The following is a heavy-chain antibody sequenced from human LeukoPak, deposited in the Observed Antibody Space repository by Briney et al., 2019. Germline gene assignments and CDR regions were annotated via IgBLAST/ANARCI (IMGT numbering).Heavy chain of an antibody. CDR1: GYTFTSYD. D-gene: IGHD6-13*01. CDR2: MNPNSGNT. Sequence: GASVKASCKASGYTFTSYDINWVRQATGQGLEWMGWMNPNSGNTGYAQKFQGRVTMTRNTSISTAYMELSSLRSEDTAVYYCARVMRRVGYSSSWYGYWGQGTLVTVSS. V-gene: IGHV1-8*01. J-gene: IGHJ4*02. CDR3: ARVMRRVGYSSSWYGY.